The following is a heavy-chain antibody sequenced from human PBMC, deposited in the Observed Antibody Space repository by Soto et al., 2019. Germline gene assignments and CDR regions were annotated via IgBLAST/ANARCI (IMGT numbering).Heavy chain of an antibody. CDR2: INPNSGGT. CDR3: ARGPVVIVPADPAFDY. V-gene: IGHV1-2*04. CDR1: GYTFTGYY. J-gene: IGHJ4*02. Sequence: GASVKVSCKASGYTFTGYYMHWVRQAPGQGLEWMGWINPNSGGTNYAQKFQGWVTMTRDTSISTAYMELSRLRSDDTAVYYCARGPVVIVPADPAFDYWGQGTLVTVSS. D-gene: IGHD2-2*01.